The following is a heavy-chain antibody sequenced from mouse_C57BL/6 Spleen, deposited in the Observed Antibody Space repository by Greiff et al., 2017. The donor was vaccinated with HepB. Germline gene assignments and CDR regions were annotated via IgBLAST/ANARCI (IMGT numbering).Heavy chain of an antibody. CDR1: GFSLTSYG. CDR3: ARKGDDYDSAWFAY. J-gene: IGHJ3*01. V-gene: IGHV2-2*01. CDR2: IWSGGST. Sequence: VQRVESGPGLVQPSQSLSITCTVSGFSLTSYGVHWVRQSPGKGLEWLGVIWSGGSTDYNAAFISRLSISKDNSKSQVFFKMNSLQADDTAIYYCARKGDDYDSAWFAYWGQGTLVTVSA. D-gene: IGHD2-4*01.